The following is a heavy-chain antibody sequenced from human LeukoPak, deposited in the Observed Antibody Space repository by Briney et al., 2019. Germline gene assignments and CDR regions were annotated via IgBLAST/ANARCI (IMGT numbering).Heavy chain of an antibody. V-gene: IGHV4-4*07. D-gene: IGHD1-26*01. CDR2: IYTSGST. CDR3: ARVRGSSGSYEYYHYMDX. Sequence: SETLSLTCTVSGGSISYFYWSWIRQPAGKGLEWIGRIYTSGSTNYNPSLKSRVTMSVDTSKKQFSLKLSSVTAADTAVYYCARVRGSSGSYEYYHYMDXWGXXTTXTIS. J-gene: IGHJ6*03. CDR1: GGSISYFY.